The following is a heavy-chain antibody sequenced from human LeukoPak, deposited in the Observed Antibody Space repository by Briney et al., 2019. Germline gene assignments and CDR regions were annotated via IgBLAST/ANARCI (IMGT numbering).Heavy chain of an antibody. V-gene: IGHV3-30-3*01. D-gene: IGHD5-24*01. CDR2: ISYDGSNK. Sequence: WGSLRLSCAASGFTFSSYAMHWVRQAPGKGLEWVAVISYDGSNKYYADSVKGRFTISRDNSKNTLYLQMNSLRAEDTAVYYCARCPWDGYNYGEFDYWGQGTLVTVSS. CDR3: ARCPWDGYNYGEFDY. CDR1: GFTFSSYA. J-gene: IGHJ4*02.